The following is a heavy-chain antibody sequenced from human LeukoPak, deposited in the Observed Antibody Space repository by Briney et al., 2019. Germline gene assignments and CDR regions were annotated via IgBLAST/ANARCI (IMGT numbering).Heavy chain of an antibody. CDR1: GFTFSNYA. Sequence: GGSLRLSCAASGFTFSNYAMSWVRQAPGKGLEWVSYISSSSSTIYYADSVKGRFTISRDNAKNSLYLQMNSLRAEDTAVYYCARGVHYSDRTPYWGDYWGQGTLVTVSS. V-gene: IGHV3-48*01. J-gene: IGHJ4*02. D-gene: IGHD3-22*01. CDR3: ARGVHYSDRTPYWGDY. CDR2: ISSSSSTI.